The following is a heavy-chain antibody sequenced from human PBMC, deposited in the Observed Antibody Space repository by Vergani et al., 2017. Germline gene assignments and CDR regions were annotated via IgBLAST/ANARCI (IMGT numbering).Heavy chain of an antibody. CDR1: GYSFTDYY. CDR2: INPNTGDT. J-gene: IGHJ6*04. CDR3: ARSTDYPDDYVSSDYFRRTLDV. Sequence: QVQLVQSGAEVKKPGASVKVSCKASGYSFTDYYMHWVRQAPGQGLEWMGWINPNTGDTNYALKFQGRVTMTRDTSISTAYMELSRLSFEDAAVYYCARSTDYPDDYVSSDYFRRTLDVWGKGTTVTVSP. D-gene: IGHD4/OR15-4a*01. V-gene: IGHV1-2*02.